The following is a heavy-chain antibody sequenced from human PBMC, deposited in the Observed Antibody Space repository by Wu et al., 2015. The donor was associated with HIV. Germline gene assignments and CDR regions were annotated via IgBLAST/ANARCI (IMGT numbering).Heavy chain of an antibody. Sequence: QVQLVQSGVEVKKPGASVKVSCKASGYTFTDYFMHWVRQAPGQGLEWMGWINPKSGDTNYAQRFQGRVTMTSATSITTAYMELRSLRSEDTAVYYCARAGRDGXSSMDVWGKGTTVTVSS. CDR3: ARAGRDGXSSMDV. V-gene: IGHV1-2*02. CDR1: GYTFTDYF. J-gene: IGHJ6*03. D-gene: IGHD1-26*01. CDR2: INPKSGDT.